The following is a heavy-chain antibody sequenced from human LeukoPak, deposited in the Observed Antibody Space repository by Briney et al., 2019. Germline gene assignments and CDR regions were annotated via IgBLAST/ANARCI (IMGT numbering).Heavy chain of an antibody. Sequence: GGSLRLSCAAPGFTFHHYSMHWVRQPPGKGLEWVSLISWNGGITYYADSVRGRFTISRDNSKNSLSLEMNSLRTEDTALYYCAKDSNTGGYSFGSWGQGTLVTVTS. V-gene: IGHV3-43*01. J-gene: IGHJ4*02. CDR2: ISWNGGIT. CDR1: GFTFHHYS. D-gene: IGHD5-12*01. CDR3: AKDSNTGGYSFGS.